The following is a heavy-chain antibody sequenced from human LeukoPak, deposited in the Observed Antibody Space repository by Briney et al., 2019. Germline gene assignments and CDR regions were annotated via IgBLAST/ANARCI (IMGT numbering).Heavy chain of an antibody. J-gene: IGHJ5*02. D-gene: IGHD3-10*01. Sequence: ASVKVSCKASGGTFSSYAISWVRQAPGQGLEWMGRIIPIFATANYAQKFQGRVTITTDESTSTAYMELSSLRSEDTAVYYCARGKITMVRGVTKYNWFDPWGQGTLVTVSS. CDR1: GGTFSSYA. V-gene: IGHV1-69*05. CDR2: IIPIFATA. CDR3: ARGKITMVRGVTKYNWFDP.